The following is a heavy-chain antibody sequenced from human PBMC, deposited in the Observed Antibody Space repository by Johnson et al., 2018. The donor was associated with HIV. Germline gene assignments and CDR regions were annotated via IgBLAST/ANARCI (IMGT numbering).Heavy chain of an antibody. Sequence: VQLVESGGGVVQPGMSLRLSCAASGFTFSSYAMHWVRQAPGKGLEWVAVISYDGSNKYYADSVTGRFTISRDNSKNTLYLQMNSLRAEDTAVYYCARDGDNPRIWGQGTMVTVSS. D-gene: IGHD7-27*01. J-gene: IGHJ3*02. CDR3: ARDGDNPRI. CDR2: ISYDGSNK. CDR1: GFTFSSYA. V-gene: IGHV3-30*14.